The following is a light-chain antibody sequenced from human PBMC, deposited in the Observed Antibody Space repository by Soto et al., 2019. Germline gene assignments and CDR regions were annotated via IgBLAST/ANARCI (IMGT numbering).Light chain of an antibody. Sequence: EIVLTQAPGTLSLSPGERATLSCRASQSFNGIYLAWYQQKPGQAPRLLIYGASSRATGIPDRFSGSGSGTDFTLTISRPEPEDFAVYYCHQYDSWTFGQGTKVDIK. CDR1: QSFNGIY. V-gene: IGKV3-20*01. CDR3: HQYDSWT. CDR2: GAS. J-gene: IGKJ1*01.